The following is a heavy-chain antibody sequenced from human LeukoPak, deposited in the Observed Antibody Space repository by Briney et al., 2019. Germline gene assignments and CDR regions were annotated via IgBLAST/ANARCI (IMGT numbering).Heavy chain of an antibody. Sequence: GASVKVSCKASGGTFSSYAISWVRQAPGQGLEWMGRIIPIFGTANYAQKFQGRVTITTDESTSTAYMELSSLRSEDTAVYYCARDQFYGAPWFDPWGQGTLVTVSS. CDR2: IIPIFGTA. D-gene: IGHD4-17*01. CDR3: ARDQFYGAPWFDP. J-gene: IGHJ5*02. V-gene: IGHV1-69*05. CDR1: GGTFSSYA.